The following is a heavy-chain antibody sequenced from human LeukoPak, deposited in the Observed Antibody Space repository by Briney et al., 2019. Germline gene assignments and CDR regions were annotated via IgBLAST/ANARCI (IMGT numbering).Heavy chain of an antibody. CDR3: AKDRQLGLDY. Sequence: GGSLRLSCAASGFTFSSYWMSRVRQAPGKGLEWVAVISYDGSNKYYADSVKGRFTISRDNSKNTLYLQMNSLRAEDTPVYYCAKDRQLGLDYWGQGTLVTVSS. V-gene: IGHV3-30*18. J-gene: IGHJ4*02. CDR2: ISYDGSNK. CDR1: GFTFSSYW. D-gene: IGHD6-6*01.